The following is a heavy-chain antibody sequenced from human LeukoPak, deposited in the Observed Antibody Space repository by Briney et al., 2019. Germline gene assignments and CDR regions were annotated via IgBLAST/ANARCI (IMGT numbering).Heavy chain of an antibody. D-gene: IGHD3-22*01. Sequence: GGSLRLSCAASGFTLSSHWMSWVRQAPGKGLEGVANIKQDGSEKYYVDSVKVRITISRDNANNSLYLQMNSLRAEDRVVYYCARGQDYYVPYYYYYGMDVWGQGTTVTVSS. V-gene: IGHV3-7*01. J-gene: IGHJ6*02. CDR3: ARGQDYYVPYYYYYGMDV. CDR1: GFTLSSHW. CDR2: IKQDGSEK.